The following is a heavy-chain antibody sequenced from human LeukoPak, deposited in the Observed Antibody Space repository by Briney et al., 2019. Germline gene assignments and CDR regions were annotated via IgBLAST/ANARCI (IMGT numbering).Heavy chain of an antibody. CDR2: IYNSVST. V-gene: IGHV4-59*08. D-gene: IGHD6-13*01. CDR3: ARHTPGEYSSTSFDC. CDR1: GGSISSYF. J-gene: IGHJ4*02. Sequence: SETLSLTCTVSGGSISSYFWSWIRQPPGKGLEWIGYIYNSVSTNYNPSLKSRVTISVDTSKNQFSLKVSSMTAADTAVYYCARHTPGEYSSTSFDCWGQGTLVTVSS.